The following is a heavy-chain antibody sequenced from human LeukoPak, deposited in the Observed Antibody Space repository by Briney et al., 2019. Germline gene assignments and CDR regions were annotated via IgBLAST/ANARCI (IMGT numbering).Heavy chain of an antibody. CDR3: ARGLVYYYGSGSYFDNWFDP. D-gene: IGHD3-10*01. J-gene: IGHJ5*02. CDR2: MNPNSGNT. Sequence: ASVKVSCKASGYTFTSYGISWVRQAPGQGLEWMGWMNPNSGNTGYAQKFQGRVTMTRNTSISTAYMELSSLRSEDTAVYYCARGLVYYYGSGSYFDNWFDPWGQGTLVTVSS. CDR1: GYTFTSYG. V-gene: IGHV1-8*02.